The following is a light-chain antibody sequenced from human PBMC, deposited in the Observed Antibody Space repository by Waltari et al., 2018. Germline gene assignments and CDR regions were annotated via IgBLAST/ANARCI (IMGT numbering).Light chain of an antibody. CDR2: DNN. J-gene: IGLJ2*01. CDR1: RSNIGHNY. Sequence: QSVLTQPPSVSAAPAQKVTIPCSGSRSNIGHNYVSWYQHLPGTAPKVLIYDNNKRPSGIPDRCSGCKSGTAATLASTGLQTGDEADYYCATWESSLSAEVFGGGTKLTVL. CDR3: ATWESSLSAEV. V-gene: IGLV1-51*01.